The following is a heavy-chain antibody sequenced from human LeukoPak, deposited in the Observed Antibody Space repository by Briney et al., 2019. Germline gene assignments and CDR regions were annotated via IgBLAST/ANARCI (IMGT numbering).Heavy chain of an antibody. Sequence: ASVKDSCKVSGYTLTELSMHWVRPAPGKGLEWMGGFYPEDGETIYAQKFQGRVTMTEDTSTDTAYMELSSLRSEDTAVYYCATDSVAAAGRQYYYYMDVWGKGTTVTVSS. CDR1: GYTLTELS. CDR2: FYPEDGET. D-gene: IGHD6-13*01. V-gene: IGHV1-24*01. CDR3: ATDSVAAAGRQYYYYMDV. J-gene: IGHJ6*03.